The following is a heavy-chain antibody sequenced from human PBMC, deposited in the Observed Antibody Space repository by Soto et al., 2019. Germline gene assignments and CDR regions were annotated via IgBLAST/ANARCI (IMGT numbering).Heavy chain of an antibody. CDR1: GRTFSNYG. V-gene: IGHV1-69*06. D-gene: IGHD2-15*01. CDR3: ARGTSGQISDYLDY. J-gene: IGHJ4*02. CDR2: IIPIFGTP. Sequence: QVRLVQSGAEVKNPGSSVRVSCKASGRTFSNYGISWVRQAPGQGLEWMGGIIPIFGTPKYAQKFQCKVTITADTSTNTVYMDLSSLRSEDTAVYYCARGTSGQISDYLDYWGQGTLVTVSS.